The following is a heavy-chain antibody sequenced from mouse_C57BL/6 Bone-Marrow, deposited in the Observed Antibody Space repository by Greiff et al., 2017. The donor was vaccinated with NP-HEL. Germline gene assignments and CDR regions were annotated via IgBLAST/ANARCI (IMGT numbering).Heavy chain of an antibody. CDR1: GYTFTSYW. CDR3: ARKDYDVPFAY. V-gene: IGHV1-64*01. CDR2: IHPNSGST. D-gene: IGHD2-4*01. Sequence: QVQLQQPGAELVKPGASVKLSCKASGYTFTSYWMHWVKQRPGQGLEWIGMIHPNSGSTNYNEKFKSKATLTVDKSSSTAYMQRSSLTSEDSAVYDCARKDYDVPFAYWGQGTLVTVSA. J-gene: IGHJ3*01.